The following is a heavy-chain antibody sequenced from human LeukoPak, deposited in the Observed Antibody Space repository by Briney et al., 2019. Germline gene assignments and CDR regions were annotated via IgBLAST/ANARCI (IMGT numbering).Heavy chain of an antibody. CDR3: TNGDHLDN. Sequence: GGSLRLSCAASGFTFSAFWMSWARQAPGKGLEWVANINQDGREEHYVDSVRGRFTISRDNGKNSVFLQMNSLRAEDTAVYYCTNGDHLDNWGPGTVVSVSS. CDR1: GFTFSAFW. J-gene: IGHJ4*02. CDR2: INQDGREE. V-gene: IGHV3-7*01. D-gene: IGHD1-14*01.